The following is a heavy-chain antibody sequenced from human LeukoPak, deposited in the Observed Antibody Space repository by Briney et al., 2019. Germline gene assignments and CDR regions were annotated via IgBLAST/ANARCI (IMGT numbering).Heavy chain of an antibody. V-gene: IGHV3-21*01. Sequence: PGGSLRLSCAASGFTFSSYSMNWVRQAPGKGLEWVSSISSSSSYIYYADSVKGRFTISRDNAKNSLYLQMNSLRAEDTAVYYCARDYCSSTSCYYNPWGQGTLVTVSS. CDR1: GFTFSSYS. CDR3: ARDYCSSTSCYYNP. CDR2: ISSSSSYI. D-gene: IGHD2-2*01. J-gene: IGHJ5*02.